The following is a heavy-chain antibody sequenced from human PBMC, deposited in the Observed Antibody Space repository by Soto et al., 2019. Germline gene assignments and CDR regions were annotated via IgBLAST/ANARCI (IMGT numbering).Heavy chain of an antibody. CDR2: INPSSGGT. D-gene: IGHD6-13*01. Sequence: GASVKVSCKTSGYTFTGYYVHWVRQAPGQGLEWMGWINPSSGGTHYAQKFQGRVTMTRDTSINTGYMELSRLTSDDAAVYFCARGPFRSSWYSPQVDYWGQGTPVTVSS. CDR3: ARGPFRSSWYSPQVDY. CDR1: GYTFTGYY. V-gene: IGHV1-2*02. J-gene: IGHJ4*02.